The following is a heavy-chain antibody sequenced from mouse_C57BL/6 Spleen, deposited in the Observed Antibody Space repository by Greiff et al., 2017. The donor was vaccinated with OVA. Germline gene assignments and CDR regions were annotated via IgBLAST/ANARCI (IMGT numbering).Heavy chain of an antibody. Sequence: QVQLQQPGAEPVKPGASVKLSCKASGYTFTSYWMHWVKQRPGRGLEWIGRIDPNSGGTKYNEKFKSKATLTVDKPSSTAYMQLSSLTSEDAAVYYCARTGLGRYYYAMDYWGQGTSVTVSS. CDR3: ARTGLGRYYYAMDY. CDR2: IDPNSGGT. J-gene: IGHJ4*01. D-gene: IGHD4-1*01. V-gene: IGHV1-72*01. CDR1: GYTFTSYW.